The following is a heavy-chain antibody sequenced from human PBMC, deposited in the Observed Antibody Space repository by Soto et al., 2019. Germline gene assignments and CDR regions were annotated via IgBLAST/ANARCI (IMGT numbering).Heavy chain of an antibody. CDR2: ISSSSSYI. CDR1: GFTFSSYS. V-gene: IGHV3-21*01. J-gene: IGHJ6*02. CDR3: ASRKVSSGWYYYYYGMDV. Sequence: PGGSLRLSCAASGFTFSSYSMNWVRQAPGKGLEWVSSISSSSSYIYYADSVKGRFTISRDNAKNPLYLQMNSLRAEDTAVYYCASRKVSSGWYYYYYGMDVWGQGTTVTVSS. D-gene: IGHD6-19*01.